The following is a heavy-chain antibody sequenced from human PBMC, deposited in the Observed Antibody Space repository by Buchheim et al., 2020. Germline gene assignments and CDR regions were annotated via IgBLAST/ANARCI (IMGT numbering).Heavy chain of an antibody. Sequence: QVQLVESGGGVVQPGRSLRLSCAASGFTFSSYAMHWVRQAPGKGLEWVAVISYDGSNKYYADSVKGRVTISRDNSKNTLYLQMNSLRAEDTAVYYCARPLMTTVTKYGMDVWGQGTT. J-gene: IGHJ6*02. CDR2: ISYDGSNK. D-gene: IGHD4-17*01. CDR3: ARPLMTTVTKYGMDV. CDR1: GFTFSSYA. V-gene: IGHV3-30-3*01.